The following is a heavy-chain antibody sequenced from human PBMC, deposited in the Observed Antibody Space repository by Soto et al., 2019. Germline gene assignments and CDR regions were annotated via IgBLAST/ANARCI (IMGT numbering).Heavy chain of an antibody. CDR3: ARVPDIAVVRNYYYYYMDV. Sequence: GGSLRLSCAASGFTFSSYSMNWVRQAPGKGLEWVSSISSSSSYIYYADSVKGRFTISRDNAKNSLYLQMNSLRAEDTAVYYCARVPDIAVVRNYYYYYMDVWGKGTTVTVSS. D-gene: IGHD6-19*01. CDR2: ISSSSSYI. CDR1: GFTFSSYS. V-gene: IGHV3-21*01. J-gene: IGHJ6*03.